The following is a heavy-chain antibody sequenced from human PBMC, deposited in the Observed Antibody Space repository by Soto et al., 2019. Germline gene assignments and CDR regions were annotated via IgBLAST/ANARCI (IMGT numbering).Heavy chain of an antibody. V-gene: IGHV3-33*01. CDR1: GFTFSSYG. CDR3: ARATQVLWFGELCDY. CDR2: IWYDGSNK. Sequence: QVQLVESGGGVVQPGRSLRLSCAASGFTFSSYGMHWVRQAPGKGLEWVAVIWYDGSNKYYADSVKGRFTISRDNSKNTLYLQRNSLSAEDTAVYYCARATQVLWFGELCDYWGQGTLVTVSS. D-gene: IGHD3-10*01. J-gene: IGHJ4*02.